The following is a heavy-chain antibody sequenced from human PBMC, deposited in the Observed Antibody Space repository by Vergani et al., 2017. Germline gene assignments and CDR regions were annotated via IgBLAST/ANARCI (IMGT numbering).Heavy chain of an antibody. D-gene: IGHD2-2*01. CDR1: GFTFSHYS. Sequence: EVQMVESGGGLVKPGGSLRLSCVASGFTFSHYSMNWVRQAPGKGLEWVSSISGNNDDVYYADSVKGRFTISRDNAKNSLYLDMSSLRAEDTAVYYCAKALRHXSSTSCSNGAFDIWGQGTMVTVSS. CDR2: ISGNNDDV. V-gene: IGHV3-21*04. CDR3: AKALRHXSSTSCSNGAFDI. J-gene: IGHJ3*02.